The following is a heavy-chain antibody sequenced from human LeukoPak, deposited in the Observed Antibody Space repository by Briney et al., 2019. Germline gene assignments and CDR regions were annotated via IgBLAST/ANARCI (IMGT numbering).Heavy chain of an antibody. D-gene: IGHD1-26*01. J-gene: IGHJ3*02. CDR2: MNPNSGNP. CDR1: EYTFTSYD. Sequence: ASLKVSCKASEYTFTSYDINWVRQLTGQGLEWMGWMNPNSGNPGYAQSFQGRVTMTRNTSISTAYMELSSLRSEDTAVYYCARTFRVGATTTRAFDIWGQGTMVTVSS. V-gene: IGHV1-8*01. CDR3: ARTFRVGATTTRAFDI.